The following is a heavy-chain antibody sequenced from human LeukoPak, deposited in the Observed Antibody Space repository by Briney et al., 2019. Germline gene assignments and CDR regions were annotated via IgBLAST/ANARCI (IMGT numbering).Heavy chain of an antibody. CDR2: ISYDGSNK. CDR1: GFTFSSYG. Sequence: GRSLRLSCAASGFTFSSYGMHWVRQAPGKGLEWVAVISYDGSNKYYADSVKGRFTISRDNSKNTLYLQMNSLRAEDTAVYYCAKSSPTVTTRYYYYGMDVWGQGTTVTVSS. D-gene: IGHD4-17*01. V-gene: IGHV3-30*18. CDR3: AKSSPTVTTRYYYYGMDV. J-gene: IGHJ6*02.